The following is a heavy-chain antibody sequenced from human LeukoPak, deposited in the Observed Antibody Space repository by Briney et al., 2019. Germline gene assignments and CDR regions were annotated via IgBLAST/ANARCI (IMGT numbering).Heavy chain of an antibody. J-gene: IGHJ6*03. CDR3: ARGPNYYGSGSYRNYYYYMDV. D-gene: IGHD3-10*01. CDR2: IIPIFGTA. CDR1: GGTFSSYA. Sequence: SVKVSCKASGGTFSSYAISWVRQAPGQGLEWMGGIIPIFGTANYAQKLQGRVTITTDESTSTAYMELSSLRSEDTAVYYCARGPNYYGSGSYRNYYYYMDVWGKGTTVTVSS. V-gene: IGHV1-69*05.